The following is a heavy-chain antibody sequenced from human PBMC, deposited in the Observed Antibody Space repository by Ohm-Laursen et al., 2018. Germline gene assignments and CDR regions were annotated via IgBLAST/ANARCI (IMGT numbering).Heavy chain of an antibody. Sequence: TLSLTCTVSGGSVSSGNYYWSWIRQPPGKGLEWIGYIYYTGTTNYNPSLTGRVTISLDTSKNQFSLKLTSVTAADTAVYYCARGYYYTPNWGQGTLVTVSS. CDR3: ARGYYYTPN. CDR1: GGSVSSGNYY. CDR2: IYYTGTT. V-gene: IGHV4-61*01. J-gene: IGHJ4*02. D-gene: IGHD3-10*01.